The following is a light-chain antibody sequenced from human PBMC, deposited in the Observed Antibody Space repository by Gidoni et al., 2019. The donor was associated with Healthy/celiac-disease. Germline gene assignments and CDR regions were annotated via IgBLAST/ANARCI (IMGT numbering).Light chain of an antibody. V-gene: IGKV3-20*01. J-gene: IGKJ3*01. CDR2: GAS. Sequence: DIVLTQSPGPLSLSPGERATLSCRASQSVSSSYLAWYQQKPGQAPRLLIYGASSRATGIPDRFSGSGSGTDFTLTISRLEPEDLAVYYCQQYGSSPFTCXPXTKVDIK. CDR3: QQYGSSPFT. CDR1: QSVSSSY.